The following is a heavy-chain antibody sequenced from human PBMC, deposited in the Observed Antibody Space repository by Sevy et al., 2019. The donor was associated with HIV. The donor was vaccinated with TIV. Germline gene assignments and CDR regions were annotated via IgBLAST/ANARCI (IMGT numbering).Heavy chain of an antibody. CDR1: GGTFSSYA. V-gene: IGHV1-69*13. D-gene: IGHD5-18*01. CDR3: ARDDRIQLWLLDY. J-gene: IGHJ4*02. Sequence: ASVKVSCKASGGTFSSYAISWVRQAPGQGLEWMGRIIPIFGTANYAQKFQGRVTITADESTSTAYMELSSLRSEDTAVYYWARDDRIQLWLLDYWGQGTLVTVSS. CDR2: IIPIFGTA.